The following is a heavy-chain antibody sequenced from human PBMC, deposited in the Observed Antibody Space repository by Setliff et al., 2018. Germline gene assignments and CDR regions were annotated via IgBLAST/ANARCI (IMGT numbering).Heavy chain of an antibody. CDR2: IKQDGSTK. V-gene: IGHV3-7*03. Sequence: GGSLRLSCVASGFSFSRHWMSWVRQAPGKGLEWVADIKQDGSTKYYLDSVKGRFTISRDNAKNSLYLQMNSLRAEDTAVYYCAREGYCGGDCYSIDWGQGTLVTVSS. CDR1: GFSFSRHW. CDR3: AREGYCGGDCYSID. D-gene: IGHD2-21*02. J-gene: IGHJ4*02.